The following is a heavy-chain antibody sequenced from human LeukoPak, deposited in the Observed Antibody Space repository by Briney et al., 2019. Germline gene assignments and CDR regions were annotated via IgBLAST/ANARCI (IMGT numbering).Heavy chain of an antibody. CDR1: GFTLSSYS. D-gene: IGHD3-10*01. V-gene: IGHV3-48*01. J-gene: IGHJ4*02. Sequence: GGSLRLSCAASGFTLSSYSMNWVRQAPGKGLEWVSFISSSSGTIYYADPVKGRFTISRDNAKNSLYLQMNSLRAEDTAVYYCARDPYGSGSYYYDYWGQGTLVTVSS. CDR3: ARDPYGSGSYYYDY. CDR2: ISSSSGTI.